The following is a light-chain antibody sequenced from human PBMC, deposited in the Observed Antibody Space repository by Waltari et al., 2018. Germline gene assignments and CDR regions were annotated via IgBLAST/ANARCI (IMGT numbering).Light chain of an antibody. CDR2: DVS. Sequence: QSALTQPASVSGSPGQSITFSCTGTSSDVGGYNYVSWYQQHPGKAPKLMIYDVSNRPSGVSNRFSGSKSGNTASLTISGLQAEDEADYYCSSYTSSSPLVVFGGGTKLTVL. J-gene: IGLJ2*01. CDR3: SSYTSSSPLVV. V-gene: IGLV2-14*03. CDR1: SSDVGGYNY.